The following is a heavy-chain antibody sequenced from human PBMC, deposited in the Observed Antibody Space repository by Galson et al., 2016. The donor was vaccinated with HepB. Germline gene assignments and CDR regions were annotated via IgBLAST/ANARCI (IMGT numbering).Heavy chain of an antibody. CDR3: AAAVSGNFDY. J-gene: IGHJ4*02. Sequence: SVKVSCTASGYTFTSYGITWVRQAPGQGLEWMGWISAYNGNTDYAQKLQGRVTMTTDTSTITAYMELRSLRADDTAVYYCAAAVSGNFDYWGQGILVTVSS. CDR1: GYTFTSYG. CDR2: ISAYNGNT. V-gene: IGHV1-18*04. D-gene: IGHD6-19*01.